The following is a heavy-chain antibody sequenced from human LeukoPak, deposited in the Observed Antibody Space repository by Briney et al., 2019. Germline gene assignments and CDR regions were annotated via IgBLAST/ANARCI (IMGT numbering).Heavy chain of an antibody. J-gene: IGHJ6*02. CDR1: GFTFTNAW. V-gene: IGHV3-15*01. Sequence: GGSLILSCAASGFTFTNAWMSWVRQTPGKGLEWVGRIYSITDGGTTDYAAPVEGRFTIPRDDSKSTLYLQMNSLKTDDTAVYYCTTAGYGVYYYYSGMDVWGQGTTVTVSS. CDR3: TTAGYGVYYYYSGMDV. D-gene: IGHD4-17*01. CDR2: IYSITDGGTT.